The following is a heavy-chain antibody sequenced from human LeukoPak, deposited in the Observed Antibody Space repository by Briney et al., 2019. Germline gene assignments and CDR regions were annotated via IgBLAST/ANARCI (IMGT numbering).Heavy chain of an antibody. Sequence: SVKVSCTASGGTFSSYAISWVRQAPGQGLELMGGIIPIFGTANYAQKFQGRVTITADDSTSTAYMELSSLRSEDTAVYYCAREEGRSSGWYEDDAFDIWGQGTMVTVSS. CDR2: IIPIFGTA. D-gene: IGHD6-19*01. CDR3: AREEGRSSGWYEDDAFDI. J-gene: IGHJ3*02. V-gene: IGHV1-69*13. CDR1: GGTFSSYA.